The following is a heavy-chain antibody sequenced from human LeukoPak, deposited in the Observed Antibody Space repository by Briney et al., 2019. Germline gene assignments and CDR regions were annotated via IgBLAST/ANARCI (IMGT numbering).Heavy chain of an antibody. CDR2: ISGSGGST. Sequence: GGSLRLSCAASGFTFSSYAMSWVRQAPGKGLEWVSGISGSGGSTYYADSVKGRFTISRDNSKNTLYLQVNSLRAEDTAVYYCAREVVGAYYFDYWGQGTLVTVSS. J-gene: IGHJ4*02. CDR1: GFTFSSYA. D-gene: IGHD1-26*01. CDR3: AREVVGAYYFDY. V-gene: IGHV3-23*01.